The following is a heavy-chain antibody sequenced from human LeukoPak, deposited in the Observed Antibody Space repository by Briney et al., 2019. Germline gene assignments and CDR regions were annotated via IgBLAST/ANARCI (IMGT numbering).Heavy chain of an antibody. CDR2: ISSDGSST. J-gene: IGHJ4*02. CDR1: GFTFSNSW. D-gene: IGHD3/OR15-3a*01. Sequence: GGPLTLSCAVSGFTFSNSWMHWVRQAPGKGLVWVSCISSDGSSTNYADSVKGRFSISRDNAKNTLYLHMNSLRAEDTALYYCARPMISVMSLGADFWGQGSLVTVSS. CDR3: ARPMISVMSLGADF. V-gene: IGHV3-74*01.